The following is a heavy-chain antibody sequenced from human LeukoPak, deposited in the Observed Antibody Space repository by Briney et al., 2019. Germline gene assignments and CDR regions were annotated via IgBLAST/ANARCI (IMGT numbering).Heavy chain of an antibody. V-gene: IGHV3-30*03. CDR1: GFTFSSYG. CDR3: ARDRPFDY. Sequence: PGGSLRLSCAASGFTFSSYGMNWVRQAPGKGLEWVAVISYDGSNKYYADSVKGRFTISRDNSKNTLYLQMNSLRAEDTAVYYCARDRPFDYWGQGTLVTVSS. CDR2: ISYDGSNK. J-gene: IGHJ4*02.